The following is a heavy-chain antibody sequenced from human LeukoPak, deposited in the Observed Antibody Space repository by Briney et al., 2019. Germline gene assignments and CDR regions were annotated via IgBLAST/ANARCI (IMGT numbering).Heavy chain of an antibody. D-gene: IGHD1-26*01. CDR2: IYYSGST. CDR3: ASIREVQGAFDY. J-gene: IGHJ4*02. CDR1: GGSISSSSYY. Sequence: SETLSLTCTVSGGSISSSSYYWGWIRQPPGKGLEWIGGIYYSGSTYYNPSLKSRVTISVDTSKNQFSLKLSSVTAADTAVYYCASIREVQGAFDYWGQGTLVTVSS. V-gene: IGHV4-39*07.